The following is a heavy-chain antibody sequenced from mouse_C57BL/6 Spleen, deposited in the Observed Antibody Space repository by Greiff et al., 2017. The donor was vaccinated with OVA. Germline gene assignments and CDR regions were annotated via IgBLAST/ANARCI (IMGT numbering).Heavy chain of an antibody. D-gene: IGHD3-1*01. CDR2: IWTGGGT. CDR1: GFSLTSYA. J-gene: IGHJ2*01. CDR3: ARNEMRDASGYFDY. Sequence: QVQLQQSGPGLVAPSQSLSITCTVSGFSLTSYAISWVRQPPGKGLEWLGVIWTGGGTNYNSALKSRLSISKDNSKSQVFLKMNSLQTDDTARYYCARNEMRDASGYFDYWGQGTTRTVSS. V-gene: IGHV2-9-1*01.